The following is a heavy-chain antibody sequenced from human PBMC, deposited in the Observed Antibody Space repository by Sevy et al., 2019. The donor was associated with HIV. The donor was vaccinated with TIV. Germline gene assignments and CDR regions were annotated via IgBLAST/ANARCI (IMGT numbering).Heavy chain of an antibody. CDR2: IRNTAYGGTT. V-gene: IGHV3-49*03. CDR1: GFTFGDYA. Sequence: GGSLRLSCTTSGFTFGDYAMSWFRQAPGKGLEWVGFIRNTAYGGTTEYAASVKDRFTISRDDSKSIAYLQMNSLKTEDAAVYYCTRAGGVTTAYFDYWGQGTLVTVSS. CDR3: TRAGGVTTAYFDY. J-gene: IGHJ4*02. D-gene: IGHD4-4*01.